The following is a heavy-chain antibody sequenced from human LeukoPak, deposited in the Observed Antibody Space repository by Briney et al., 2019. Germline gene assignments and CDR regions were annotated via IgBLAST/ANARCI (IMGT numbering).Heavy chain of an antibody. Sequence: GGSLRLSCAASGFTFSSYSMNWVRQAPGKGLEWVSYISSSSSTIYYADSVKGRFTISRDNAKNSLYLQMNSLRAEDTAVYYCARDRVWSNYYDSSGYAPYYFDYWGQGTLVTVSS. CDR3: ARDRVWSNYYDSSGYAPYYFDY. CDR1: GFTFSSYS. J-gene: IGHJ4*02. V-gene: IGHV3-48*01. CDR2: ISSSSSTI. D-gene: IGHD3-22*01.